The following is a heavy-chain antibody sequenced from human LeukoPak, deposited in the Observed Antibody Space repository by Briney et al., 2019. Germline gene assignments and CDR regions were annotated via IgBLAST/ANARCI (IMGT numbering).Heavy chain of an antibody. CDR2: IYHSGST. V-gene: IGHV4-30-2*01. D-gene: IGHD2-21*01. CDR3: ARGAAYSTDFDY. CDR1: GGSISSGGYS. Sequence: SQTLSLTCAVSGGSISSGGYSWSWIRQPPGKGLEWIGYIYHSGSTYYNPSLKSRVTISVDRSKNQFSLKLSSVTAADTAVYYCARGAAYSTDFDYWGQGTLVTVSS. J-gene: IGHJ4*02.